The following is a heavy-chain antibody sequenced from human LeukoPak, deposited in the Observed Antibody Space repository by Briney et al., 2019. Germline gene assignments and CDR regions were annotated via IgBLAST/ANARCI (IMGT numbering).Heavy chain of an antibody. J-gene: IGHJ6*03. Sequence: ASVKVSCKASGYTFTGYYMHWVRQAPGQGLEWMGWINPNSGGTNYAQKFQGRVTMTRDTSISTAYMELSRLRSDDTAVYYCAREREDTAMVVPGFKYYYYMDVWGKGTTVTISS. V-gene: IGHV1-2*02. CDR1: GYTFTGYY. D-gene: IGHD5-18*01. CDR2: INPNSGGT. CDR3: AREREDTAMVVPGFKYYYYMDV.